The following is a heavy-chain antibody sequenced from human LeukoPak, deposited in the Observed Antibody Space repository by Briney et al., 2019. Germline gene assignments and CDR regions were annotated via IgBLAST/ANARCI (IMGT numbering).Heavy chain of an antibody. CDR3: ARDRIYCSGGSCYPHADY. CDR2: IYYSGST. D-gene: IGHD2-15*01. V-gene: IGHV4-31*03. CDR1: GGSISSGGYY. Sequence: SQTLSLTCTVSGGSISSGGYYWSWIRQHPGKGLEWIGYIYYSGSTYYNPSLKSRVTISVDTSKNQFSLKLSSVTAADTAVYYCARDRIYCSGGSCYPHADYWGQGTLVTVSS. J-gene: IGHJ4*02.